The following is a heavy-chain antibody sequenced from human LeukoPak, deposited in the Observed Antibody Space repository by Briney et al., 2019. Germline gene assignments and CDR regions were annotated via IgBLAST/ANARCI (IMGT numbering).Heavy chain of an antibody. J-gene: IGHJ4*02. CDR1: GYTFSTYT. Sequence: EGSLRLSCAASGYTFSTYTMNWVRQAPGKGREWVSSISTSSSYIYYADSVKGRFTISRDNAKNSLSLQMDSLRDEDTAVYYCARGANAFWSGYYTDYWGQGTLVTVSS. CDR3: ARGANAFWSGYYTDY. V-gene: IGHV3-21*01. CDR2: ISTSSSYI. D-gene: IGHD3-3*01.